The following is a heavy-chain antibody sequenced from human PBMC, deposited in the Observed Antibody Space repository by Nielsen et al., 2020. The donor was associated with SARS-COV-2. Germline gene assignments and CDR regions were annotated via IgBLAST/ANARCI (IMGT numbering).Heavy chain of an antibody. D-gene: IGHD4-17*01. CDR3: ARDPPWGYGDYGEYGMDV. J-gene: IGHJ6*02. CDR1: GFTFSSYA. V-gene: IGHV3-23*01. CDR2: ISGSGGST. Sequence: GESLKISCAASGFTFSSYAMSWVRQAPGKGLEWVSAISGSGGSTYYADSVKGRFAISRDNSKNTLYLQMNSLRAEDTAVYYCARDPPWGYGDYGEYGMDVWGQGTTVTVSS.